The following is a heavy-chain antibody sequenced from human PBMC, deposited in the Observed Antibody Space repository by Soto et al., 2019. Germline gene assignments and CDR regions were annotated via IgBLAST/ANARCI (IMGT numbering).Heavy chain of an antibody. J-gene: IGHJ6*02. D-gene: IGHD3-3*01. CDR2: IIPIFGTA. CDR3: AGSARFGVVSMDV. CDR1: GGTFSSYA. V-gene: IGHV1-69*06. Sequence: QVQLVQSGAEVKKPGSSVKVSCKASGGTFSSYAISWVRQAPGQGLEWMGGIIPIFGTANYAQKFQGRVTITADKSTSTAYMEQSSLRSEDTAVYSCAGSARFGVVSMDVWGQGTTVTVSS.